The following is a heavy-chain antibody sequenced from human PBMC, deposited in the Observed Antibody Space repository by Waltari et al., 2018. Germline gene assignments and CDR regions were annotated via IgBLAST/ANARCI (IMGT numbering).Heavy chain of an antibody. D-gene: IGHD3-22*01. V-gene: IGHV3-23*03. J-gene: IGHJ4*02. CDR1: GFTFSSYA. Sequence: EVQLLESGGGLVQPGGSLRLSCAASGFTFSSYAMSWVRQAPGKGLEWVSVIYSGGSTYYADSVKGRFTISGDNSKNTLYLQMNSLRAEDTAVYYCAKDISGYYSGGYWGQGTLVTVSS. CDR3: AKDISGYYSGGY. CDR2: IYSGGST.